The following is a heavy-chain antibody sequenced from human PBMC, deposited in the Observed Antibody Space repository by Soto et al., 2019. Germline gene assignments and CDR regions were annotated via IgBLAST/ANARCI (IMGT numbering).Heavy chain of an antibody. V-gene: IGHV1-69*13. D-gene: IGHD6-13*01. CDR3: AGVGPRAAAALYTWFAP. CDR1: GGTFSSYA. CDR2: IIPIFGTA. J-gene: IGHJ5*02. Sequence: SVKVSCKASGGTFSSYAISWVRQAPGQGLEWMGGIIPIFGTANYAQKFQGRVTITADESTSTAYMELSSLRSEDTAVYYCAGVGPRAAAALYTWFAPWGRGTLVTVSS.